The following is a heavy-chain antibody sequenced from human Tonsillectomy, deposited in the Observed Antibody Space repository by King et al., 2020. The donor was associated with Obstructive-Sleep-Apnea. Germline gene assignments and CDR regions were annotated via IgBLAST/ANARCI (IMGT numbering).Heavy chain of an antibody. CDR1: KFTFSTYW. V-gene: IGHV3-74*01. Sequence: VQLVESGGGLVQPGGSLRLSCTSSKFTFSTYWMHWVRQVPGEGLVWVAHISHDGTTTNYAASVKGRFSVSRDNAKNTLYLQMNRLTPEDTAIYYCARQRAAYFDSWGQGTLVTVSS. D-gene: IGHD6-25*01. CDR2: ISHDGTTT. J-gene: IGHJ4*02. CDR3: ARQRAAYFDS.